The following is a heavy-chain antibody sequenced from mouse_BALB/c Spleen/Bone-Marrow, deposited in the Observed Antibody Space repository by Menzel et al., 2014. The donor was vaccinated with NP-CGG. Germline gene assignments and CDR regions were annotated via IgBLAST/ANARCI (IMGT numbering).Heavy chain of an antibody. CDR2: IWAGGIT. D-gene: IGHD2-14*01. CDR1: GFSLTSYG. V-gene: IGHV2-9*02. Sequence: VQVVESGPGLVAPSQSLSITCTVSGFSLTSYGVHWVRQPPGKGLEWLGVIWAGGITNYNSTLMSRLSINKDDSKSKVFLKMNSLQTDDTAMYYCARGGYYKYDEDAMDYWGQGTSVTGAS. J-gene: IGHJ4*01. CDR3: ARGGYYKYDEDAMDY.